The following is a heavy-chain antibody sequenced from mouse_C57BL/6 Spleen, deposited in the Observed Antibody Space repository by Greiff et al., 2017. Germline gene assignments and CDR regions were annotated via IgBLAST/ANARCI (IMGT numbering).Heavy chain of an antibody. D-gene: IGHD2-14*01. Sequence: QVQLQQSGAELVRPGTSVKMSCKASGYTFTNYWIGWAKQRPGHGLEWIGDIYPGGGYTNYNEKFKGKATLTADKSSSTAYMQFSSLTSEDSALYYCARAEYDGDYYAMDYRGQGTSVTVS. CDR2: IYPGGGYT. V-gene: IGHV1-63*01. CDR3: ARAEYDGDYYAMDY. J-gene: IGHJ4*01. CDR1: GYTFTNYW.